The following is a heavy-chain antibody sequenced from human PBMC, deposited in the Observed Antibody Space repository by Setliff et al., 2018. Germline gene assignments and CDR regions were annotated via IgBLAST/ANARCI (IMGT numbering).Heavy chain of an antibody. Sequence: ASVKVSCKASGYTFTSYGISWVRQAPGQGLEWMGWISAYNGNTNYAQKLQGRVTMTTDTSTSTAYMELRSLRSDDTAVYYCARDVGTSSFEVATMIVVAAADAFDIWGQGTMVTVSS. CDR3: ARDVGTSSFEVATMIVVAAADAFDI. V-gene: IGHV1-18*01. D-gene: IGHD3-22*01. CDR1: GYTFTSYG. CDR2: ISAYNGNT. J-gene: IGHJ3*02.